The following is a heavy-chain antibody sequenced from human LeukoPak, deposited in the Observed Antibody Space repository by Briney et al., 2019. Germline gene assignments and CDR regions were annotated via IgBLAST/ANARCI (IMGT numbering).Heavy chain of an antibody. D-gene: IGHD3-10*01. J-gene: IGHJ4*02. CDR2: ISGSGGST. CDR1: GFTFSSYA. Sequence: GGSLRLSCAASGFTFSSYAMSWVRQAPGKGLEWVSAISGSGGSTYYADSVKGRFTISRDNSKNTLYLQMNSLRAEDTAVYYCAMGGSGSSMPYWGQGTLVTVSS. CDR3: AMGGSGSSMPY. V-gene: IGHV3-23*01.